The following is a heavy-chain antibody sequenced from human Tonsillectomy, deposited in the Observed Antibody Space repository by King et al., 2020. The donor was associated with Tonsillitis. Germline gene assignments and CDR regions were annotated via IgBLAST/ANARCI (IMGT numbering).Heavy chain of an antibody. CDR2: IYWDDDK. V-gene: IGHV2-5*02. Sequence: TLKESGPTLVNPTQTLTLTCTFSGFSLSTDGVGVAWIRQPPGKALEWLAIIYWDDDKHYSPSLKNRLTITKDTSKNQVVLIMTKMDPVDTATYYCAHTGYSTTGSVFGDWVDPWGQGTLVTVSA. CDR1: GFSLSTDGVG. D-gene: IGHD6-13*01. J-gene: IGHJ5*02. CDR3: AHTGYSTTGSVFGDWVDP.